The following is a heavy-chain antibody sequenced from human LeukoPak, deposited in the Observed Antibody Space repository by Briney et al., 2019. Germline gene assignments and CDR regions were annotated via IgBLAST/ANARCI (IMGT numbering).Heavy chain of an antibody. CDR1: GFTFSSYS. D-gene: IGHD2-2*02. V-gene: IGHV3-48*01. J-gene: IGHJ6*02. Sequence: GGSLRLSCAASGFTFSSYSMNWVRQAPGKGLEWVSYISSSSSTIYYADSVKGRFTISRDNSKNTLYLQMNSLRAEDTAVYYCARTYCSSTSCYKINYYYYGMDVWGQGTTVTVSS. CDR3: ARTYCSSTSCYKINYYYYGMDV. CDR2: ISSSSSTI.